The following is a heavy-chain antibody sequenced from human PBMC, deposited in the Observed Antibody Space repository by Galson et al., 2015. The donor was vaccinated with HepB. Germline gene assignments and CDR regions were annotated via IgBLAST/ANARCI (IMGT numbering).Heavy chain of an antibody. Sequence: SVKVSCKASGYTFIGYYMHWVRQAPGQGLEWIGWINPNSGATKYAQRFQGRVTMTRDTSIGTAYMELSRLTSDDTAVYSCVREGGDDIGVAPVVIGPRRLDYWGQGTLVTVSS. D-gene: IGHD2-2*02. CDR2: INPNSGAT. CDR1: GYTFIGYY. CDR3: VREGGDDIGVAPVVIGPRRLDY. V-gene: IGHV1-2*02. J-gene: IGHJ4*02.